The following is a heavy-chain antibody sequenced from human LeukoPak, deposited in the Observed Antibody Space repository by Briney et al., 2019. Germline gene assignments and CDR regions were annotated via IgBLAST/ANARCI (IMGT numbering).Heavy chain of an antibody. D-gene: IGHD3-22*01. CDR3: ARVPNYYDSSGYLDY. CDR2: IIPIFGTA. CDR1: GGTFSSYA. J-gene: IGHJ4*02. V-gene: IGHV1-69*13. Sequence: SVKASCKASGGTFSSYAISWVRQAPGQGLEWMGGIIPIFGTANYAQKFQGRVTITADESTSTAYMELSSLRSEDTAVYYCARVPNYYDSSGYLDYWGQGTLVTVSS.